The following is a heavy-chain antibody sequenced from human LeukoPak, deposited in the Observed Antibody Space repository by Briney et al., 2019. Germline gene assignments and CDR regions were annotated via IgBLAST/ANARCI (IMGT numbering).Heavy chain of an antibody. CDR2: ISGSGGST. J-gene: IGHJ6*04. Sequence: GSLRLSCAASGFTFSSYAMSWVRQAPGKGLEWVSAISGSGGSTYYADSVKGRFTISRDNSKNTLYLQMNSLRAEDTAVYYCAKASMVRGVGYYYGMDVWGKGTTVTVSS. CDR3: AKASMVRGVGYYYGMDV. CDR1: GFTFSSYA. V-gene: IGHV3-23*01. D-gene: IGHD3-10*01.